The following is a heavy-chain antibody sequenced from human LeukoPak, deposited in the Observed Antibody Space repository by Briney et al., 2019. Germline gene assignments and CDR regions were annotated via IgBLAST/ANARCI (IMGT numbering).Heavy chain of an antibody. Sequence: ASVKVSCKASGYIFSTYALHWVRQAPGQRLEWMGWINAGNGNTKYSQEFQGRVTITRDTSASTAYMELSSLRSEDTAVYYCARAEWLQFGHFDYWGQGTLVTVSS. V-gene: IGHV1-3*01. CDR1: GYIFSTYA. CDR2: INAGNGNT. D-gene: IGHD5-24*01. J-gene: IGHJ4*02. CDR3: ARAEWLQFGHFDY.